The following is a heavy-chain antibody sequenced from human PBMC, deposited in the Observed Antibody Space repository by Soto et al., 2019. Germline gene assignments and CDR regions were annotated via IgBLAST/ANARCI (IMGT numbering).Heavy chain of an antibody. CDR2: ISAYNGNT. CDR1: GYTFTSYG. CDR3: AGDRYPTGETPPTTYGMDV. Sequence: QVQLVQSGAEVKKPGASVKVSCKASGYTFTSYGISWVRQPPGQGLEWMGWISAYNGNTNYAQKLQGRVTMTTDTATSPAYMELRSLRPDDTAVYYCAGDRYPTGETPPTTYGMDVWGQVTPVTVSS. J-gene: IGHJ6*02. V-gene: IGHV1-18*01. D-gene: IGHD1-1*01.